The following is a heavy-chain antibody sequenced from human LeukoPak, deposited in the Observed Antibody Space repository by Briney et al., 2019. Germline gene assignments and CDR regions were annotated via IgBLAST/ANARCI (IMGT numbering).Heavy chain of an antibody. V-gene: IGHV4-4*07. CDR2: IYRTGST. J-gene: IGHJ4*02. Sequence: PSETLSLTCTVSDDSINTYYWSWVRQPAGKTLEWIGRIYRTGSTKYNPSLKSRVTMSIDTSKKQFSLKMRSVTAADTAVYYCARERYDFWSGYILDYWGQGTLVTVSS. CDR1: DDSINTYY. CDR3: ARERYDFWSGYILDY. D-gene: IGHD3-3*01.